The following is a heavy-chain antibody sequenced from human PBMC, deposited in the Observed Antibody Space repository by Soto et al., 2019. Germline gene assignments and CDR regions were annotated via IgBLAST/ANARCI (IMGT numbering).Heavy chain of an antibody. CDR2: IYPGDSDT. V-gene: IGHV5-51*01. J-gene: IGHJ4*02. CDR1: GYRLTNYW. CDR3: ARDYCSGTTFYEFDY. D-gene: IGHD2-2*01. Sequence: EVQLVQSGAEVKKPGESLKISCKGSGYRLTNYWIGWVRQMRGKGLEWMGIIYPGDSDTRYSPSFQGQVTISADKSINTAYLQWSSLKASDTAMYYCARDYCSGTTFYEFDYWGQGTQVTVSS.